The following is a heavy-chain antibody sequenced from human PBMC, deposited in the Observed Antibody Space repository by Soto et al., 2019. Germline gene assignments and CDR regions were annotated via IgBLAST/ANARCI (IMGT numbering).Heavy chain of an antibody. Sequence: SETLSLTCTVSGGSISSYYWSWIRQPPGKGLQWIGYIFSSGSTNYNPSLKSRVTISVDTSKNQFSLNLSSVTAADTAVYYCARQRRDFDYWGQGSLVTVSS. CDR3: ARQRRDFDY. V-gene: IGHV4-59*08. CDR1: GGSISSYY. CDR2: IFSSGST. J-gene: IGHJ4*02.